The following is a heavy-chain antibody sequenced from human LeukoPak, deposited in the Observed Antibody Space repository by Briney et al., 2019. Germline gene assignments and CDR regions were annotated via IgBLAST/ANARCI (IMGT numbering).Heavy chain of an antibody. Sequence: ASVQVSCKASGYTFTSYDINWVRQPTGQGLDWMGWMNPNSGNTGYAQKFQGRVTITRNTSISTAYMELSSLRSEDTAVYYCARGRALYGSGSDYWGQGTLVTVSS. CDR2: MNPNSGNT. CDR1: GYTFTSYD. CDR3: ARGRALYGSGSDY. J-gene: IGHJ4*02. D-gene: IGHD3-10*01. V-gene: IGHV1-8*03.